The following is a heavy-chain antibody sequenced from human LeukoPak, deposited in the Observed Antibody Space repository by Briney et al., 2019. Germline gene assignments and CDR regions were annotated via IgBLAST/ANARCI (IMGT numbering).Heavy chain of an antibody. V-gene: IGHV3-74*01. CDR2: INTDGSSR. CDR3: ARDHSSWEVPSDY. J-gene: IGHJ4*02. CDR1: GFTFSTYW. Sequence: GGSLRLSCAASGFTFSTYWMHWVRHVPGKGLVWVSGINTDGSSRRYADSVKGRFTISRDNAKNTLYLQMNSLRAEDTAVYYCARDHSSWEVPSDYWGQGTLVTVSS. D-gene: IGHD6-13*01.